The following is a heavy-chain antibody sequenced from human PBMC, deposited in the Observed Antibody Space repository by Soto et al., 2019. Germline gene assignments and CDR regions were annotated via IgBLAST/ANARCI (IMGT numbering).Heavy chain of an antibody. CDR3: ARDLNYGLYYFDY. V-gene: IGHV4-38-2*02. CDR2: MYFTGST. J-gene: IGHJ4*02. D-gene: IGHD3-10*01. CDR1: GYSISTGSY. Sequence: KTSETLSLTCTVSGYSISTGSYWGWIRQPPGKGLEWIGSMYFTGSTCYNPSLKSRVTISVDTSKNQLSLKLTSVTAADTAVYYCARDLNYGLYYFDYWGQGTLVTVSS.